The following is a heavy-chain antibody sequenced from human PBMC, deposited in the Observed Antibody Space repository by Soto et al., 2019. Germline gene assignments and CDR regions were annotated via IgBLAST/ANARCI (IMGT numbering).Heavy chain of an antibody. V-gene: IGHV4-4*02. J-gene: IGHJ4*02. CDR2: IFHSGTT. D-gene: IGHD3-22*01. Sequence: KPSETLSLTCTVSGASISSSDWWSWVRQPPEKGLEWIGEIFHSGTTNYNPSLKSRVTISQDKSKNQFSLNLTSVTAADTAVYYCARMSVVGYFDYWGQGSLVTVSS. CDR3: ARMSVVGYFDY. CDR1: GASISSSDW.